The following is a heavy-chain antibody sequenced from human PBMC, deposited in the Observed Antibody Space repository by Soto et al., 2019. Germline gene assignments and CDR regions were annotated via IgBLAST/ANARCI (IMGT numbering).Heavy chain of an antibody. CDR2: IYYSGST. Sequence: SETLSLTCTVSGGSISSYYWSWIRQPPGKGLEWIGYIYYSGSTNYNPSLKSRVTISVDTSKNQFSLKLSSVTAADTAVYYCARHREYGDYSVFFDDWGQGTLVTVSS. J-gene: IGHJ4*02. CDR1: GGSISSYY. D-gene: IGHD4-17*01. CDR3: ARHREYGDYSVFFDD. V-gene: IGHV4-59*08.